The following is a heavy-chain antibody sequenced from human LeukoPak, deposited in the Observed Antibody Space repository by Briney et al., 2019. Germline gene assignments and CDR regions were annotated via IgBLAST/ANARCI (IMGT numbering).Heavy chain of an antibody. V-gene: IGHV1-69*05. CDR2: IIPIFGTA. Sequence: ASVKVSCKASGGTFSSHAISWVRQAPGQGLEWMGGIIPIFGTANYAQKFQGRVTITTDESTSTAYMELSSLRSEDTAVYYCARVGGGSYFGWFDPWGQGTLVTVSS. D-gene: IGHD1-26*01. J-gene: IGHJ5*02. CDR3: ARVGGGSYFGWFDP. CDR1: GGTFSSHA.